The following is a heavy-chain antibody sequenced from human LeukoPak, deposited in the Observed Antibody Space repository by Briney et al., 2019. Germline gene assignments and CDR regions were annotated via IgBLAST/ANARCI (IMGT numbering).Heavy chain of an antibody. J-gene: IGHJ4*02. CDR3: ARDRLTGTTDY. CDR2: IYHSGST. V-gene: IGHV4-38-2*02. CDR1: GYSISSGYY. D-gene: IGHD1-7*01. Sequence: PSETLSLTCTVSGYSISSGYYWGWIRQPPGKGLEWIGSIYHSGSTYYNPSLKSRVTISVDTSKNQFSLKLSSVTAADTAVYYCARDRLTGTTDYWGQGALVTVSS.